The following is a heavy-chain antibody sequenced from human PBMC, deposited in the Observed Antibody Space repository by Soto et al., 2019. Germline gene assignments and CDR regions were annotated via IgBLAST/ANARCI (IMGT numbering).Heavy chain of an antibody. CDR1: GFTFSTYG. D-gene: IGHD3-16*01. CDR2: IWYDGSNK. CDR3: AREGIITFRGISFLGY. Sequence: GGSLRLSCAASGFTFSTYGIHWVRQAPGKGLEWVAVIWYDGSNKYYADSVRGRFIISRDDSKNTVYLQMNSLRAEDTAVYYCAREGIITFRGISFLGYWGQGTLVTVSS. J-gene: IGHJ4*02. V-gene: IGHV3-33*01.